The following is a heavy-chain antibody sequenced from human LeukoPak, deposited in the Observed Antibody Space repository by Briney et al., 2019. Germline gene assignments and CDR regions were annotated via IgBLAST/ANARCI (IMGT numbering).Heavy chain of an antibody. D-gene: IGHD3-16*01. CDR2: MNPNSGNT. V-gene: IGHV1-8*03. Sequence: GASVKVSCKASGYTFTSYDINWVRQATGQGLEWMGWMNPNSGNTGYAQKFQGRVTITRNTSISTAYMELSSLRSEDTAVYYCARDPRGMTHPDYWGQGTLVTVSS. CDR1: GYTFTSYD. J-gene: IGHJ4*02. CDR3: ARDPRGMTHPDY.